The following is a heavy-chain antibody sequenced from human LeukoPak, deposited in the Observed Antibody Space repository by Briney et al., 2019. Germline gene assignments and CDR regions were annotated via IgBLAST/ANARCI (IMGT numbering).Heavy chain of an antibody. V-gene: IGHV1-46*01. Sequence: ASVKVSCKASGYTFTSYDINWVRQATGQGLEWMGIIYPSGGSTNYAQQFQGRVTMTRDMSTSTVYMELSSLTSEDTAVYYCARAGYGSSWYHYWGQGTLVTVSS. CDR1: GYTFTSYD. CDR2: IYPSGGST. J-gene: IGHJ4*02. CDR3: ARAGYGSSWYHY. D-gene: IGHD6-13*01.